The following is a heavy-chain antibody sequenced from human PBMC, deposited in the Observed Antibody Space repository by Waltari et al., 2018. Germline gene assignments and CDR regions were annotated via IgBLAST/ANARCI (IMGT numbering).Heavy chain of an antibody. V-gene: IGHV4-39*07. CDR3: MRDQRSTVLD. Sequence: QLQLQEPGPGLVKPSETLCLPCDVSGGSSSNGDYHWGWVRQPPGKGLEWISTIHYTGSTYYNPSLKSRLTISVDTSKNQFSLKLSSVTAADTAVYHCMRDQRSTVLDWGQGTLVTVSS. CDR2: IHYTGST. J-gene: IGHJ4*02. D-gene: IGHD1-1*01. CDR1: GGSSSNGDYH.